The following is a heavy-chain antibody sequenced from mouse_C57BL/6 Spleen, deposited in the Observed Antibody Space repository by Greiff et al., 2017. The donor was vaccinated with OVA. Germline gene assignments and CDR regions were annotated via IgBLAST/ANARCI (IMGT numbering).Heavy chain of an antibody. D-gene: IGHD2-5*01. Sequence: QVQLQQSGPELVKPGASVKISCKASGYTFTDYYINWVKQRPGQGLEWIGWIFPGSGSTYYNEKFKGKATLTVDKSSSTAYMLLSSLTSEDSAVYCCARSGRPYYSNLHYFDYWGQGTTLTVSS. CDR3: ARSGRPYYSNLHYFDY. CDR2: IFPGSGST. V-gene: IGHV1-75*01. CDR1: GYTFTDYY. J-gene: IGHJ2*01.